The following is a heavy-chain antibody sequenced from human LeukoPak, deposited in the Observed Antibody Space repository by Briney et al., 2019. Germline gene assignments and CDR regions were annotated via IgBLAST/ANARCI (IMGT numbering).Heavy chain of an antibody. CDR3: ARSTTCDY. J-gene: IGHJ4*02. Sequence: ASVKVSCKASGYTFTNYAMVWLRQAPGQGLEWMGWINTDTRNPTYAQGFTGRFVFSLDTSVSTAYLQISSLEAEDTAVYYCARSTTCDYWGQGTLVTVSS. D-gene: IGHD4-17*01. V-gene: IGHV7-4-1*02. CDR1: GYTFTNYA. CDR2: INTDTRNP.